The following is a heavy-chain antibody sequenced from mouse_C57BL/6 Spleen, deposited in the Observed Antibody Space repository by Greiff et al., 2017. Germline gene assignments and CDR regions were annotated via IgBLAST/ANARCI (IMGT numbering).Heavy chain of an antibody. CDR3: TRNYSNYPYAMDY. CDR1: GYTFTDYE. V-gene: IGHV1-15*01. D-gene: IGHD2-5*01. J-gene: IGHJ4*01. CDR2: IDPETGGT. Sequence: VHLVESGAELVRPGASVTLSCKASGYTFTDYEMHWVKQTPVHGLEWIGAIDPETGGTAYNQKFKGKAILTADKSSSTAYMELRSLTSEDSAVYYCTRNYSNYPYAMDYWGQGTSVTVSS.